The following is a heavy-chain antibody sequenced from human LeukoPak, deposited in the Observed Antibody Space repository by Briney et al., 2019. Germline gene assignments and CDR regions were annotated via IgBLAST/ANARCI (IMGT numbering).Heavy chain of an antibody. J-gene: IGHJ6*03. CDR3: ARVRGYYYYYMDV. Sequence: GGSPRLSCEASGFIFSSYVMGWVRQAPGKGLVWVSSISVGGGDTFTADSVKGRFTISRDNSKNTLYLQMNSLRAEDTAVYYCARVRGYYYYYMDVWGKGTTVTVSS. CDR2: ISVGGGDT. V-gene: IGHV3-23*01. CDR1: GFIFSSYV.